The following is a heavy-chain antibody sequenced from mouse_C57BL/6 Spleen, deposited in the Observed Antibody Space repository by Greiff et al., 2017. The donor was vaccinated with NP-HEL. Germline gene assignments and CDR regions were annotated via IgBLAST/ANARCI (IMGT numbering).Heavy chain of an antibody. CDR2: IDPSDSYT. V-gene: IGHV1-69*01. J-gene: IGHJ4*01. D-gene: IGHD3-1*01. CDR1: GYTFTSYW. CDR3: AKIGVGGDY. Sequence: VQLQQPGAELVMPGASVKLSCKASGYTFTSYWMHWVKQRPGQGLEWIGEIDPSDSYTNYNQKFKGKSTLTVDKSSSTAYMQLSSLTSEDSAVYYCAKIGVGGDYWGQGTSVTVSS.